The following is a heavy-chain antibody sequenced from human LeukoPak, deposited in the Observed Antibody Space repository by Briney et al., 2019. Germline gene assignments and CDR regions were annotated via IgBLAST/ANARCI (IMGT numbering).Heavy chain of an antibody. V-gene: IGHV3-64*01. CDR3: ARLDYPFDY. Sequence: PGGSLRLSCAASRFTFGSYAMHWVRQAPGKGLEYVSGISSNGGSTYYANSVKGRFTISRDNSKNTLYLQMGSLRAEDMAVYYCARLDYPFDYWGQGTLVTVSS. D-gene: IGHD3/OR15-3a*01. CDR2: ISSNGGST. J-gene: IGHJ4*02. CDR1: RFTFGSYA.